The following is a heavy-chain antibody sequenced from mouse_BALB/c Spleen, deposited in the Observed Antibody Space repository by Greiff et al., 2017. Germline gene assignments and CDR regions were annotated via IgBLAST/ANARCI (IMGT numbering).Heavy chain of an antibody. Sequence: EVKLMESGGGLVQPGGSRKLSCAASGFTFSSFGMHWVRQAPEKGLEWVAYISSGSSTIYYADTVKGRFTISRDNARNILYLQMSSLRSEDTAMYYCARLLLRLEGFAYWGQGTLVTVSA. CDR2: ISSGSSTI. D-gene: IGHD1-2*01. CDR3: ARLLLRLEGFAY. V-gene: IGHV5-17*02. J-gene: IGHJ3*01. CDR1: GFTFSSFG.